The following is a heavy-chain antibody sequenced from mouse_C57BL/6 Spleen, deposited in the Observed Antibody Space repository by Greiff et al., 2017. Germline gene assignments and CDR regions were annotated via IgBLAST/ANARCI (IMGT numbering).Heavy chain of an antibody. CDR3: ARPHYGSSPYYAMDY. CDR1: GFTFSDYG. J-gene: IGHJ4*01. V-gene: IGHV5-17*01. CDR2: ISSGSSTI. Sequence: VQLKESGGGLVKPGGSLKLSCAASGFTFSDYGMHWVRQAPEKGLEWVAYISSGSSTIYYADTVKGRFTISRDNAKNTLFLQMTSLRSEDTAMYYCARPHYGSSPYYAMDYWGQGTSVTVSS. D-gene: IGHD1-1*01.